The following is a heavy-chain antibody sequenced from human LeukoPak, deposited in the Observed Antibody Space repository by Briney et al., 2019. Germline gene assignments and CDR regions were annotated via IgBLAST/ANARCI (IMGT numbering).Heavy chain of an antibody. Sequence: ASVKVSCRASGYTFTSYDINWLRQATGQGLKWMGWMNPNSGNTGYAQKFQGRVTMTRNTSISTAYMELSSLRSEDTAVYYCATAHSYSSSSFDPWGQGTLVTVSS. CDR3: ATAHSYSSSSFDP. CDR1: GYTFTSYD. CDR2: MNPNSGNT. D-gene: IGHD6-6*01. V-gene: IGHV1-8*01. J-gene: IGHJ5*02.